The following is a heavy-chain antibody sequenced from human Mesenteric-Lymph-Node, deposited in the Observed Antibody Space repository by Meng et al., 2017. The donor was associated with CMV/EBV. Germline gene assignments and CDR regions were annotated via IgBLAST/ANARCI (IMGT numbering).Heavy chain of an antibody. CDR1: GYTFSDYF. J-gene: IGHJ4*02. V-gene: IGHV1-2*02. CDR2: INPNSGGT. Sequence: ASVKVSCKASGYTFSDYFMHWVRQAPGQGLEWMGWINPNSGGTKYARRFQGRVTMTRDTSISTAYMELSRLRSDDTAVYYCAREGCSSTSCYTISNSTYAPDYWGQGTLVTVSS. D-gene: IGHD2-2*02. CDR3: AREGCSSTSCYTISNSTYAPDY.